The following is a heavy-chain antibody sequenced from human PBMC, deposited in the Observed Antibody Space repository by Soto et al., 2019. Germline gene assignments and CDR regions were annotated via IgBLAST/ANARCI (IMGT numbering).Heavy chain of an antibody. CDR1: GYTFTSYD. J-gene: IGHJ6*02. CDR3: AAPIVATIGVRGYYSGMDV. V-gene: IGHV1-8*01. Sequence: ASVKVSCKASGYTFTSYDINWVRQATGQGLEWMGWTNPNSGNTGYAQKFQGRVTMTRNTSISTAYMELSSLRSEDTAVYYCAAPIVATIGVRGYYSGMDVWGQGTTVTVSS. D-gene: IGHD5-12*01. CDR2: TNPNSGNT.